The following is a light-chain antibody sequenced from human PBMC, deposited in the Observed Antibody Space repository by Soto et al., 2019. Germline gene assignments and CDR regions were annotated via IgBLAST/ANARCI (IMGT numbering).Light chain of an antibody. V-gene: IGKV1-5*01. CDR1: QSVNTW. CDR3: QQYTGT. J-gene: IGKJ1*01. CDR2: DAS. Sequence: DIQMTQSPSTLSASVGARVTITCRASQSVNTWLAWYQQKPGKAPVLLIYDASSLKSGVPSRFSGSGSGTEFTLTITSLQPDDFATYYCQQYTGTFGQGTRVDIK.